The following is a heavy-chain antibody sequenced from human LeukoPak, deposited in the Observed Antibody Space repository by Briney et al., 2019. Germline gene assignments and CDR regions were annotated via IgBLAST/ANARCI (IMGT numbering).Heavy chain of an antibody. CDR3: AKKLGTPGL. CDR1: GFTFSSYS. J-gene: IGHJ4*02. D-gene: IGHD4-23*01. Sequence: GGSLRLSCAASGFTFSSYSMNWVRQAPGKGLEWVSSISSSSSHIYYADSVKGRFTISRDNAKNSLSLQMNSLRGEDTAVYYCAKKLGTPGLWGQGTLVTVSS. CDR2: ISSSSSHI. V-gene: IGHV3-21*01.